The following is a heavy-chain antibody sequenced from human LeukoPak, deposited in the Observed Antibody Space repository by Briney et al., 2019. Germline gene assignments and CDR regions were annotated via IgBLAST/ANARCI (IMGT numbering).Heavy chain of an antibody. V-gene: IGHV1-69*01. Sequence: SVKVSCKASGGTFSSYAISWVRQAPGQGLEWMGGIIPIFGTANHAQKFQGRVTITADESTSTAYMELSSLRSEDTAVYYCARDGTPEQLVTFDYWGQGTLVTVSS. CDR3: ARDGTPEQLVTFDY. D-gene: IGHD6-6*01. CDR1: GGTFSSYA. CDR2: IIPIFGTA. J-gene: IGHJ4*02.